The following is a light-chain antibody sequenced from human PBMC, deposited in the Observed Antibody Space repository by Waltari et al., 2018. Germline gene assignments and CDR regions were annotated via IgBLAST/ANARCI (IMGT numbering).Light chain of an antibody. Sequence: QSALTQPAPVSGSPGQSLNLSCTGTSSDVGGYHHVSLYQQHPGKAPKLLIYDGDYRPSGVSNRFSGSKTVNTASLTISGLQAVDEAVYYCASFTGNVVFGGGTKLTVL. J-gene: IGLJ2*01. CDR1: SSDVGGYHH. V-gene: IGLV2-14*03. CDR3: ASFTGNVV. CDR2: DGD.